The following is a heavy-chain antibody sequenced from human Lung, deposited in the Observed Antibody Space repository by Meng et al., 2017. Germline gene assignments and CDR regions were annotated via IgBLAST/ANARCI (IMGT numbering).Heavy chain of an antibody. V-gene: IGHV4-34*01. CDR1: GGSLSDSY. J-gene: IGHJ4*02. CDR3: ARGTTTMAHDFDS. D-gene: IGHD4-11*01. Sequence: HVPPPVCGAGLFMPSEPLSLACVVSGGSLSDSYRSWIRRPPRKGLHWIGEINHSRGTNYNPSLESRATISVDTSQNHLSLKLTSVTASDSAVYYCARGTTTMAHDFDSWGQGTLVTVSS. CDR2: INHSRGT.